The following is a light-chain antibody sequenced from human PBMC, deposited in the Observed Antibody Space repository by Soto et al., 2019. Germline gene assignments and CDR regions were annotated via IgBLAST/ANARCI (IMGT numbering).Light chain of an antibody. CDR2: EVT. CDR3: CSYVGGSPLDVG. J-gene: IGLJ2*01. Sequence: QSALTQPASVSGSPGQSITISCIGTSSDVGNYNLVSWYQHHPGKAPKLLIFEVTKRPSGVSNRFSGSKSGNSASLTISGLQAADEADYYCCSYVGGSPLDVGFGGGTQLTVL. CDR1: SSDVGNYNL. V-gene: IGLV2-23*02.